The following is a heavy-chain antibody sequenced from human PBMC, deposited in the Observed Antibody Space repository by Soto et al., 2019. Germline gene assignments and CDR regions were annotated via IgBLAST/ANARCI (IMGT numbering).Heavy chain of an antibody. CDR3: ARGGRSGTFYYYYGMDV. CDR1: GGTFSSYA. J-gene: IGHJ6*02. V-gene: IGHV1-69*12. D-gene: IGHD3-16*01. Sequence: QVQLVPSGAEVKKPGSSVKVSCKASGGTFSSYAISWVRQAPGQGLEWMGGIIPIFGTANYAQKFQGRVTITADESTSTAYMELSSLRSEDTAVYYCARGGRSGTFYYYYGMDVWGQGTTVTVSS. CDR2: IIPIFGTA.